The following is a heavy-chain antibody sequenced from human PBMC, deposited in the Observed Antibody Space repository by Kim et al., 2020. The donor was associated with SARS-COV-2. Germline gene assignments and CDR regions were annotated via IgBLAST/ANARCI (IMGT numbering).Heavy chain of an antibody. J-gene: IGHJ6*02. D-gene: IGHD3-10*01. CDR2: ISGSGGTT. CDR1: GFTFRSFA. CDR3: AKAGYNSGTADYGMDV. V-gene: IGHV3-23*01. Sequence: GGSLRLSCAASGFTFRSFAMIWVRQAPGKGLAWVSAISGSGGTTYYADSVEGRFTISRDNSKTTLYLQMNSLRADDTAVYYCAKAGYNSGTADYGMDVWGQRTTDIVSS.